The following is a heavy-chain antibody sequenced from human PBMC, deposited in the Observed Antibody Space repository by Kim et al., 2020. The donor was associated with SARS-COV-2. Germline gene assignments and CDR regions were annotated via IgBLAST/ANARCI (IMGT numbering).Heavy chain of an antibody. Sequence: GGSLRLSCAASGFTFSSYSMNWVRQAPGKGLEWVSSISSSSSYIYYADSVKGRFTISRDNAKNSLYLQMNSLRAEDTSVYYCARASGFYKDQYYYYYGMEVWGQGTTVTVSS. CDR3: ARASGFYKDQYYYYYGMEV. D-gene: IGHD1-1*01. CDR1: GFTFSSYS. CDR2: ISSSSSYI. V-gene: IGHV3-21*01. J-gene: IGHJ6*02.